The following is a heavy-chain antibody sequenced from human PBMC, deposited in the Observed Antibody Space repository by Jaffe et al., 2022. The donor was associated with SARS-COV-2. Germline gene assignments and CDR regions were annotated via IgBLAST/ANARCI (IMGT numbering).Heavy chain of an antibody. V-gene: IGHV3-23*04. CDR1: GFTFSSYA. CDR2: ISGSGASI. J-gene: IGHJ3*01. CDR3: AKEGGRAWIQLRDAFDV. D-gene: IGHD5-18*01. Sequence: EVQLVESGGGLVQPGGSLRLSCAASGFTFSSYAMSWVRQAPGKGLEWVSVISGSGASIYYADSVKGRFTISRDNSKNTLLLQMNSLRAEDTAVYYCAKEGGRAWIQLRDAFDVWGQGTMVTVSS.